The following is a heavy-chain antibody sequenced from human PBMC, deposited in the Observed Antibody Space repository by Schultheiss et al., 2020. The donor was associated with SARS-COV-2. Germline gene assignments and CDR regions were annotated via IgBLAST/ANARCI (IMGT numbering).Heavy chain of an antibody. J-gene: IGHJ6*03. Sequence: SETLSLTCAVYGVSFSDYFWSWIRQHPGKGLEWIGYIYYSGSTYYNPSLKSLVTISVDTSKNQFSLKLSSVTAADTAVYYCARCEYSGYRLTYYYYYMDVWGKGTTVTVSS. CDR3: ARCEYSGYRLTYYYYYMDV. D-gene: IGHD5-12*01. V-gene: IGHV4-31*01. CDR2: IYYSGST. CDR1: GVSFSDYF.